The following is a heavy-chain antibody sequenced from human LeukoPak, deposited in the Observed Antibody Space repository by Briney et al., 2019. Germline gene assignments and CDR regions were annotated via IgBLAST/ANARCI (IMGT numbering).Heavy chain of an antibody. V-gene: IGHV4-59*01. D-gene: IGHD1-1*01. CDR3: ARVDDWNALVY. Sequence: SETLSVTCTVSGGSLNNDYWSWIRQPPGKALEWVGYIFYTGGTNYNPSLKSRVTISVDTSKNQFSLKLNSVTAADTALYYCARVDDWNALVYWGQGILVTLSS. J-gene: IGHJ4*02. CDR2: IFYTGGT. CDR1: GGSLNNDY.